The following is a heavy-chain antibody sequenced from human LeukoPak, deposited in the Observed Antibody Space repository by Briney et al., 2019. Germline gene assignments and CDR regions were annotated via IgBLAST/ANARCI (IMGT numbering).Heavy chain of an antibody. CDR1: GYTFTGYY. Sequence: GASVKVSCKASGYTFTGYYMHWVRQAPGQGLEWMGWINPNSGGTNYAQKFQGRVTMTRDTSISTAYMELSRLRSDDTAVYYCARNGYSSGWTAYYYYYYMDVWGKGTTVTISS. CDR2: INPNSGGT. V-gene: IGHV1-2*02. CDR3: ARNGYSSGWTAYYYYYYMDV. J-gene: IGHJ6*03. D-gene: IGHD6-19*01.